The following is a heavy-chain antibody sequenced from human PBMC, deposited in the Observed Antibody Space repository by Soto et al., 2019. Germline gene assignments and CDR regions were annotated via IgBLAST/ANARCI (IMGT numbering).Heavy chain of an antibody. J-gene: IGHJ3*02. CDR3: AREGFLRFPNDAFDI. D-gene: IGHD3-3*01. CDR1: GFTFSSYS. V-gene: IGHV3-48*01. CDR2: ISSSSSTI. Sequence: LRLSCAASGFTFSSYSMNWVRQAPGKGLEWVSYISSSSSTIYYADSVKGRFTISRDNAKNSLYLQMNSLRAEDTAVYYCAREGFLRFPNDAFDIWGQGTMVTVSS.